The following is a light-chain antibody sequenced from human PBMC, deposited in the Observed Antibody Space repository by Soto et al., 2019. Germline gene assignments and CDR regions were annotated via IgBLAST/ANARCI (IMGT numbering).Light chain of an antibody. CDR1: QSVDTTF. Sequence: EIVLTQSPGSLSLSPGQRATLSCRASQSVDTTFFAWYQKKPGQAPRLLIYGASKRAPGIPDRFSGSGSGTDFTLNISRLEPEDFDVYYCQQYMSSVTFGQGTKLEIK. J-gene: IGKJ1*01. CDR3: QQYMSSVT. CDR2: GAS. V-gene: IGKV3-20*01.